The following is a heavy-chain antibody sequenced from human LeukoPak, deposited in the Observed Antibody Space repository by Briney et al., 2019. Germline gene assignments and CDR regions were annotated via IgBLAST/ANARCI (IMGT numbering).Heavy chain of an antibody. D-gene: IGHD5-24*01. CDR2: ISGSGGST. J-gene: IGHJ4*02. CDR1: GFTFSSYA. Sequence: GGSLRLSCAASGFTFSSYAITWVRQAPGKGLEWVSTISGSGGSTYYADSVKGRFTISRDNSKNTLYLQMNSLRAEDTAVYYCARETPRRGETRDGYRWGQGTVVTVSS. CDR3: ARETPRRGETRDGYR. V-gene: IGHV3-23*01.